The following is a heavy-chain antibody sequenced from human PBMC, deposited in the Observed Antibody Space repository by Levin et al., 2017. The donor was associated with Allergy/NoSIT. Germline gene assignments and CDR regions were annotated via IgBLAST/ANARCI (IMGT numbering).Heavy chain of an antibody. D-gene: IGHD3-3*01. CDR1: GYTFTGYY. CDR2: INPNSGGT. Sequence: ASVKVSCKASGYTFTGYYMHWVRQAPGQGLEWMGWINPNSGGTNYAQKFQGRVTMTRDTSISTAYMELSRLRSDDTAVYYCAREPVTSDFWSGYYPAYYYYGMDVWGQGTTVTVSS. J-gene: IGHJ6*02. CDR3: AREPVTSDFWSGYYPAYYYYGMDV. V-gene: IGHV1-2*02.